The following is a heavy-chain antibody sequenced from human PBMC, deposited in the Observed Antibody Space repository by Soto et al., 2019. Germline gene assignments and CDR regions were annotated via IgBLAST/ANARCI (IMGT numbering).Heavy chain of an antibody. CDR1: GGSISSGDYY. Sequence: SETLSLTCTVSGGSISSGDYYWSWIRQPPGKGLEWIGYIYYSGSTYYNPSLKSRVTISVDTSKNQFSLKLSSVTAADTAVYYCARGKCARGFDPWGQGTLVTVSS. J-gene: IGHJ5*02. D-gene: IGHD3-10*01. CDR3: ARGKCARGFDP. V-gene: IGHV4-30-4*01. CDR2: IYYSGST.